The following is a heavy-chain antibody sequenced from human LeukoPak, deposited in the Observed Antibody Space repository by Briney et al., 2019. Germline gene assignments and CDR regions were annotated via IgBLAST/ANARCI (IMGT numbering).Heavy chain of an antibody. D-gene: IGHD3-22*01. J-gene: IGHJ4*02. Sequence: GGSLRLSCAASGFTFSSYGMHWVRQAPGMGLEWVAIISYDGSNQYYADSVKGRFTISRDNSRNTLYLQMNSLRAEDTALYYCARDKYYDSSGYSAKFDYWGQGTLVTVSS. CDR1: GFTFSSYG. V-gene: IGHV3-30*03. CDR3: ARDKYYDSSGYSAKFDY. CDR2: ISYDGSNQ.